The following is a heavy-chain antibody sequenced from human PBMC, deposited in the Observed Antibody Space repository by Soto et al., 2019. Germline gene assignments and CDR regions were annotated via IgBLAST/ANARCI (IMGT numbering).Heavy chain of an antibody. CDR1: GFTFGSYA. D-gene: IGHD1-20*01. V-gene: IGHV3-23*01. CDR3: AKRRIKASGDYYSYYGMDV. J-gene: IGHJ6*01. CDR2: ISGSGGST. Sequence: EEQLLESGGGLVQPGGSLRLSCAASGFTFGSYAMSWVRQAPGKGLEWVSAISGSGGSTFYADSVKGRFTISRDNGNKRLFLQMNSLRGEDTAVYYCAKRRIKASGDYYSYYGMDVWGRGPRSPSPQ.